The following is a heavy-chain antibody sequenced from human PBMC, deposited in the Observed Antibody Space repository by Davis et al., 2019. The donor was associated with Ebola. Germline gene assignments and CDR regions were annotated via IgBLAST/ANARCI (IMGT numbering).Heavy chain of an antibody. CDR2: IWYDGSNK. D-gene: IGHD5-12*01. V-gene: IGHV3-33*01. CDR3: ARGWLPNYFDY. CDR1: GFTFSSYG. J-gene: IGHJ4*02. Sequence: GGSLRLSCAASGFTFSSYGMHWVRQAPGKGLERVAVIWYDGSNKYYADSVKGRFTISRDNSKNTLYLQMNSLRAEDTAVYYCARGWLPNYFDYWGQGTLVTVSS.